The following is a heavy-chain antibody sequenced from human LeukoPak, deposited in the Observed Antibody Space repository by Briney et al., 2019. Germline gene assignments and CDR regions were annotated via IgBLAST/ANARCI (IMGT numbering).Heavy chain of an antibody. V-gene: IGHV4-4*02. CDR2: VYLSGTT. CDR3: AGLVGRYSSGLYYYYFDY. J-gene: IGHJ4*02. D-gene: IGHD3-22*01. Sequence: SETLSLTCTVSGDSINSLDLWSWVRQPPGKGLEWIGEVYLSGTTHSNPSVKSRVTISIDKSKNQFFLNLSSVTAADTAVYYCAGLVGRYSSGLYYYYFDYWGQGTLVTVSS. CDR1: GDSINSLDL.